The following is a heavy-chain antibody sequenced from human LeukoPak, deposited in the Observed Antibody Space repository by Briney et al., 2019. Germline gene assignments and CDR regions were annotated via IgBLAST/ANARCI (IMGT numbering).Heavy chain of an antibody. D-gene: IGHD1-20*01. CDR3: ARSMITGTHGYAFDI. CDR1: GFTFSSYW. V-gene: IGHV3-21*01. CDR2: ISSSSSYI. Sequence: GGSLRLSCAASGFTFSSYWMNWVRQAPGKGLEWVSSISSSSSYIYYADSVKGRFTISRDNAKNSLYLQMNSLRAEDTAVYYCARSMITGTHGYAFDIWGQGTMVTVSS. J-gene: IGHJ3*02.